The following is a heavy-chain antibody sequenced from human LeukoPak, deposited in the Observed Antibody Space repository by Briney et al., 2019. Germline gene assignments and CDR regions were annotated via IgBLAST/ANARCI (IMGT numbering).Heavy chain of an antibody. D-gene: IGHD4-17*01. J-gene: IGHJ6*02. CDR3: ARDNLRGDYGDPKEYYYYYYGTDV. CDR1: GGTFSSYA. Sequence: EASVKVSCKASGGTFSSYAISWVRQAPGQGLEWMGGIIPIFGTANYAQKFQGRVTITADESTSTAYMELSSLRSEDTAVYYCARDNLRGDYGDPKEYYYYYYGTDVWGQGTTVTVSS. CDR2: IIPIFGTA. V-gene: IGHV1-69*01.